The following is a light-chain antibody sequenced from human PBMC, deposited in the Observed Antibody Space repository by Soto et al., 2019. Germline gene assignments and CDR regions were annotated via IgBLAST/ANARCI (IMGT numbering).Light chain of an antibody. J-gene: IGKJ2*01. CDR2: GAT. CDR3: KQPYT. Sequence: EVVMTQSPATMYVSPGERVTLSCRARQAVGYNLACHPHKPCQARWLLIYGATTRVTGIPTRFSGSGSGTVFTRTISCLQSESYAINCCKQPYTFGQGTKREIK. V-gene: IGKV3D-15*01. CDR1: QAVGYN.